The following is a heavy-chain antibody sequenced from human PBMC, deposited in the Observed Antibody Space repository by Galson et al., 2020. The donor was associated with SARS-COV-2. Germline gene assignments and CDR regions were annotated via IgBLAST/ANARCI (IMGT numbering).Heavy chain of an antibody. D-gene: IGHD5-18*01. CDR3: ARDLFLTRSDTYGHEY. CDR1: GFTFSTYG. V-gene: IGHV1-18*01. J-gene: IGHJ4*02. Sequence: ASVKVSCKTSGFTFSTYGINWVRQAPGQGLEWVGWISGYNGKTHYAQNLQDRVTVTTDTSTSTAYMELRSMRSGDTAVYYCARDLFLTRSDTYGHEYWGQGTLVTVSS. CDR2: ISGYNGKT.